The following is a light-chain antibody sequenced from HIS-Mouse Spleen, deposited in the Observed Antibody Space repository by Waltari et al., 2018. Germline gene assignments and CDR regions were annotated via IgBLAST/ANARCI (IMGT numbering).Light chain of an antibody. CDR1: VMAKKY. CDR3: YSAADNNLGV. CDR2: KDS. Sequence: SYELTQPSSVSVSPGQTARITCPGDVMAKKYARWFQQKPGQAHVLVIYKDSERPSGIPERFSGSSSGTTVTLTIGGAQVEDEADYYCYSAADNNLGVFGGGTKLTVL. J-gene: IGLJ3*02. V-gene: IGLV3-27*01.